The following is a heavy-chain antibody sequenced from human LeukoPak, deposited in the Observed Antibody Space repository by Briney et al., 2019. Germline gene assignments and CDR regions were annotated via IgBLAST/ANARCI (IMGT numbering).Heavy chain of an antibody. V-gene: IGHV3-23*01. CDR1: GFTFSSYA. CDR2: ISGSGGST. CDR3: ASYPEYCSSTSCWYYFDY. Sequence: GGSLRLSCAASGFTFSSYAMSWVRQAPGKGLEWVSAISGSGGSTYYADSVKGRFTISRDNAKNSLYLQMNSLRAEDTAVYYCASYPEYCSSTSCWYYFDYWGQGTLVTVSS. D-gene: IGHD2-2*01. J-gene: IGHJ4*02.